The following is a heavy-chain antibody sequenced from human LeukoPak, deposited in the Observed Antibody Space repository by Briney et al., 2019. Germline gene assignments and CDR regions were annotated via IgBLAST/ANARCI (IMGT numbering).Heavy chain of an antibody. V-gene: IGHV1-24*01. CDR1: GYTLTELS. CDR2: FDPEDGET. CDR3: ATDGGIAVAGTA. J-gene: IGHJ5*02. Sequence: ASVKVSRKVSGYTLTELSMHWVRQAPGKGLEWMGGFDPEDGETIYAQKFQGRVTMTEDTSTDTAYMELSSLRSEDTAVYYCATDGGIAVAGTAWGQGTLVTVSS. D-gene: IGHD6-19*01.